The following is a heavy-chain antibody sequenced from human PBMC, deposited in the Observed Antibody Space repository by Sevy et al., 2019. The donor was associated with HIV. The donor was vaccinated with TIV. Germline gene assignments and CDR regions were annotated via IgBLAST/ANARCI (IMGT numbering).Heavy chain of an antibody. CDR2: IYHSGST. CDR3: ARGLGVVTAIPHGISNWFDP. V-gene: IGHV4-38-2*01. Sequence: KQSQTLSLTCAVSGYSISSGYYWGWIRQPPGKGLEWIGSIYHSGSTYYNPSLKSRVTISVDTSKNQFSLKLSSVTAADTAVYYCARGLGVVTAIPHGISNWFDPWGQGTLVTVSS. CDR1: GYSISSGYY. J-gene: IGHJ5*02. D-gene: IGHD2-21*02.